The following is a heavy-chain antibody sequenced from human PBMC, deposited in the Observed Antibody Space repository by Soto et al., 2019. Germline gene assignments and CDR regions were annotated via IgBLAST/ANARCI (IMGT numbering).Heavy chain of an antibody. D-gene: IGHD2-21*01. CDR1: GFSLSTSGMC. CDR3: ARDSVALYYYYYGMDV. V-gene: IGHV2-70*17. J-gene: IGHJ6*02. CDR2: IDWDDDK. Sequence: SGPTLVNPTQTLTLTCTFSGFSLSTSGMCVSWIRQPPGKALEWLTRIDWDDDKFYSTSLKTRLTISKDTSKNQVVLTMTNMDPVDTATYYCARDSVALYYYYYGMDVWGQGTTVTVSS.